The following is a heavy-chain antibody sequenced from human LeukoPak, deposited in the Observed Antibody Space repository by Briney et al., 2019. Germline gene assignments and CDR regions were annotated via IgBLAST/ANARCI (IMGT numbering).Heavy chain of an antibody. CDR3: ARARRYYDSSGYRVLDY. CDR2: IKHSGST. Sequence: SETLSLTCAVYGGSFSGYYWSWIRQPPGKGLEWIGEIKHSGSTNYNPSLKSRVTISVDTSKNQFSPKLSSVTAADTAVYYCARARRYYDSSGYRVLDYWGQGTPVTVSS. CDR1: GGSFSGYY. V-gene: IGHV4-34*01. D-gene: IGHD3-22*01. J-gene: IGHJ4*02.